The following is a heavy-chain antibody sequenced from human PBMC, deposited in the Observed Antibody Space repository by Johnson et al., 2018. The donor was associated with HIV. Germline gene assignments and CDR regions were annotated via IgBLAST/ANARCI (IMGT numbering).Heavy chain of an antibody. D-gene: IGHD4-17*01. CDR1: GFTFSSYG. J-gene: IGHJ3*02. CDR2: ISYDGSNK. CDR3: ARESNGDYVACDI. V-gene: IGHV3-30*19. Sequence: QVQLVESGGGVVQPGRSLRLSCAASGFTFSSYGMHWVRQAPGKGLEWVAVISYDGSNKYYADSVKGRFTISRDDSRNTLHLQMNSLRAEDTAVYYCARESNGDYVACDIWGQGTMVTVSS.